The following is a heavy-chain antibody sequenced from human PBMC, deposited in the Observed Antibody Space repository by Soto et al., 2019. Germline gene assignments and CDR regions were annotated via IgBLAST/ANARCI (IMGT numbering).Heavy chain of an antibody. CDR2: INPSGGST. Sequence: QVQLVQSGAEVKKPGASVKVSCKASGYTFTSYYMHWVRQAPGQGLEWMGIINPSGGSTSYAQKFQGRVTMTRDTSTSTVYMELSSLRSEDTAVYYCARGTHTEYCSSTSCYFGMDVWGQGTTVTVSS. CDR1: GYTFTSYY. V-gene: IGHV1-46*01. J-gene: IGHJ6*02. D-gene: IGHD2-2*01. CDR3: ARGTHTEYCSSTSCYFGMDV.